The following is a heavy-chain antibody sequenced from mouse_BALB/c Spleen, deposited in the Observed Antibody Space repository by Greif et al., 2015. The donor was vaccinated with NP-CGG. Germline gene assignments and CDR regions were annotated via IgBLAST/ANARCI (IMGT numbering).Heavy chain of an antibody. CDR3: TRDQGGIALFAY. CDR1: GFTFSSYT. Sequence: EVKLEESGGGLVKPGGSLKLSCAASGFTFSSYTMSWVRQTPEKRPEWVATISSGGSYTYYPDSVKGRFTISRDNAKNTLYLQMSSLKSEDTAMYYCTRDQGGIALFAYWGQGTLVTVSA. V-gene: IGHV5-6-4*01. D-gene: IGHD3-2*02. J-gene: IGHJ3*01. CDR2: ISSGGSYT.